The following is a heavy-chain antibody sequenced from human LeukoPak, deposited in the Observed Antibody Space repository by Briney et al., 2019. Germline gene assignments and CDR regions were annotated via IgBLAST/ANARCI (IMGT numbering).Heavy chain of an antibody. Sequence: PSETLSLTCAVYGGSLSGYYWSWIRQPPGKGLEWIGSIYHSGSTYYNPSLKSRVTISVDTSKNQFSLKLSSVTAADTAVYYCARVDYYDSSGYFRKRRYYFDYWGQGTLVTVSS. CDR1: GGSLSGYY. V-gene: IGHV4-38-2*01. CDR2: IYHSGST. CDR3: ARVDYYDSSGYFRKRRYYFDY. D-gene: IGHD3-22*01. J-gene: IGHJ4*02.